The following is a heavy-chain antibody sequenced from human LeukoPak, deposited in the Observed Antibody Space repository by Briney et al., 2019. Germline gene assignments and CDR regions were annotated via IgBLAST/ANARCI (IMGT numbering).Heavy chain of an antibody. CDR2: ISWNSGNI. Sequence: GGSLRLSCAASGFTFDDYAMHWVRQAPGKGLEWVSGISWNSGNIGYADSVRGRFTISRDNAKNSLYLQMNSLRAEDTALYYCAKDSNYYGMDVWGQGTTVTVSS. V-gene: IGHV3-9*01. CDR1: GFTFDDYA. J-gene: IGHJ6*02. CDR3: AKDSNYYGMDV.